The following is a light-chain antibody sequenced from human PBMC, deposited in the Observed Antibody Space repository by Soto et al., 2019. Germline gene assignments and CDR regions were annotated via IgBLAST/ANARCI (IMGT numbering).Light chain of an antibody. Sequence: IVLTQSPGTLSLSPGERATLSCRASQSVGSSLAWYQQKPGQAPRLLIYGASSRATGIPDRFSGSGSGTDFTLTISRLEPEDFAVYYCQQYRSSPPLTFGGGTKVDIK. J-gene: IGKJ4*01. CDR2: GAS. CDR3: QQYRSSPPLT. V-gene: IGKV3-20*01. CDR1: QSVGSS.